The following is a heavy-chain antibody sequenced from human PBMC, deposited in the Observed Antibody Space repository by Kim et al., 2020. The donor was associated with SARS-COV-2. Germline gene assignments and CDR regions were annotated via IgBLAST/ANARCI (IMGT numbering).Heavy chain of an antibody. J-gene: IGHJ6*02. Sequence: SVKVSCKASGGTFSSYAISWVRQAPGQGLEWMGGIIPIFGTANYAQKFQGRVTITADESTSTAYMELSSLRSEDTAVYYCARVCVERCRRRGHYYYGIDVWGQGTTVTVSS. CDR2: IIPIFGTA. V-gene: IGHV1-69*13. CDR3: ARVCVERCRRRGHYYYGIDV. D-gene: IGHD1-1*01. CDR1: GGTFSSYA.